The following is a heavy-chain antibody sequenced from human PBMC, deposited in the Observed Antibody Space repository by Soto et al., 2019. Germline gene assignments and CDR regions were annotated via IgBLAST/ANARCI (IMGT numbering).Heavy chain of an antibody. CDR2: IYWDDDK. V-gene: IGHV2-5*02. CDR1: GFSLSTSGVG. J-gene: IGHJ6*02. CDR3: AHTLEWLSNYYYYGMDV. Sequence: QITLKESGPTLVKPTQTLTLTCTFSGFSLSTSGVGVGWTRQPPGKALEWLAVIYWDDDKRYRPSLKSRLTITKDTSKNPVVLTMTNMDPVDTATYYCAHTLEWLSNYYYYGMDVWGQGTTVTVSS. D-gene: IGHD3-3*01.